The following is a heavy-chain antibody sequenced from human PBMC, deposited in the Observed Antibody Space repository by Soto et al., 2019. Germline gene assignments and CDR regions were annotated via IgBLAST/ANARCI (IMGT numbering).Heavy chain of an antibody. CDR1: GGTFSSYA. V-gene: IGHV1-69*13. CDR3: ARNNWNDLSNWFDP. D-gene: IGHD1-1*01. CDR2: IIPIFGTA. J-gene: IGHJ5*02. Sequence: ASVKVSCKASGGTFSSYAISWVRQAPGQGLEWMGGIIPIFGTANYAQKFQGRVTITADESTSTAYMELSSLRSEDTAVYYCARNNWNDLSNWFDPWGQGTLVTVSS.